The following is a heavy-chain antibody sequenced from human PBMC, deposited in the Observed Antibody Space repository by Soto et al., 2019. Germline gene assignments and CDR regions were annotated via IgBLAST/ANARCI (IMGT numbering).Heavy chain of an antibody. CDR2: MNPGRGKA. V-gene: IGHV1-8*02. J-gene: IGHJ5*02. CDR1: GYTFINYD. CDR3: ARMASFGTLNWFDP. Sequence: QVQLVQSGAEVKEPGASVRVSCKASGYTFINYDISWVRQATGQGLEWMGWMNPGRGKAGYANKFQGRVTMTRDAPTSTAHLELSSLTSEDTAVYYCARMASFGTLNWFDPWGQVTLVTVSS. D-gene: IGHD3-16*01.